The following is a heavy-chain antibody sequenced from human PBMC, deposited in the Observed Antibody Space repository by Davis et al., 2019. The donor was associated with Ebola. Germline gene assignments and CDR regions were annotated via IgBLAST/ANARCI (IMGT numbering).Heavy chain of an antibody. V-gene: IGHV3-23*01. J-gene: IGHJ6*04. CDR1: VITFNSYA. CDR3: AKSGLSFGVVKYHYGMDV. CDR2: ISGSGGST. Sequence: GESLKISCTDSVITFNSYAMTWVRQAPGKGLEWVSAISGSGGSTYYADSVKGRSTISRDNSKKTLYLQMNSLRAEDTAVYYCAKSGLSFGVVKYHYGMDVWGKGTTVTVSS. D-gene: IGHD3-3*01.